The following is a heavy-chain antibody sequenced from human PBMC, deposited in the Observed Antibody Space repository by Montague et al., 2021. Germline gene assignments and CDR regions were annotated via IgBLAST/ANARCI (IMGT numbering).Heavy chain of an antibody. CDR3: TRPGGYCTNDTCYFWFAP. J-gene: IGHJ5*02. V-gene: IGHV4-39*01. Sequence: SETLSLTCTVSGGSISRSSYYWGWIRQPPGKGLEWIASIYSSGSTYYNPSLKSRVTISADTSKNQFSLKLSSVTAADTAVYYCTRPGGYCTNDTCYFWFAPWGQGILVTVSS. CDR1: GGSISRSSYY. CDR2: IYSSGST. D-gene: IGHD2-8*01.